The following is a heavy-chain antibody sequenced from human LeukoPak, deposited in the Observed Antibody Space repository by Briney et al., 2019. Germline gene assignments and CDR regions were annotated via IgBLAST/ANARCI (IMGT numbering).Heavy chain of an antibody. Sequence: ASVKVSCKASGHTFTSYAISWVRQAPGQGLEWMGGIIPIFGTANYAQKFQGRVTITADESTSTAYMELSSLRSEDTAVYYCATHPSYYYDSSGYYYFDYWGQGTLVTVSS. CDR1: GHTFTSYA. CDR2: IIPIFGTA. D-gene: IGHD3-22*01. CDR3: ATHPSYYYDSSGYYYFDY. V-gene: IGHV1-69*13. J-gene: IGHJ4*02.